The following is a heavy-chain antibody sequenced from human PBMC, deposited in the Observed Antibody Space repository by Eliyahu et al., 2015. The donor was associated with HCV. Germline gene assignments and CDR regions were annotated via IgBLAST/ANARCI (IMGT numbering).Heavy chain of an antibody. CDR1: GXTFSDXG. J-gene: IGHJ3*02. D-gene: IGHD4-23*01. Sequence: QVQLVQSGPEVKEPGASVEVSCKASGXTFSDXGISWLRQAXGQGFEWMGWXSAYNGRTIYAQKFQGRVTATTDTSTSTAYMELRSLRSDDTAVYYCAKDRASRWGPFDIWGQGTMITVSS. V-gene: IGHV1-18*01. CDR3: AKDRASRWGPFDI. CDR2: XSAYNGRT.